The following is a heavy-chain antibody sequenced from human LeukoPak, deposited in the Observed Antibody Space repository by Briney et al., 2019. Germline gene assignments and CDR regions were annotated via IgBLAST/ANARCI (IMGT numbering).Heavy chain of an antibody. Sequence: SVKVSCKASGGTFSSYAISWVRQAPGQGLEWMGGIIPIFGTANYAQKFQGRVTITADESTSTAYMELSSLRSEDTAVYYCAGRITMVRGVIMAFDIWGQGTMVTVSS. D-gene: IGHD3-10*01. CDR3: AGRITMVRGVIMAFDI. J-gene: IGHJ3*02. V-gene: IGHV1-69*01. CDR1: GGTFSSYA. CDR2: IIPIFGTA.